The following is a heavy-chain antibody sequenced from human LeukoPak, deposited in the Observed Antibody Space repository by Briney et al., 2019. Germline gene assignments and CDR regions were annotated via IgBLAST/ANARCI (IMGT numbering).Heavy chain of an antibody. Sequence: GGSLRLSCAASGFTVSSNYMSWVRQAPGKGLEWVSVIYSGGSTYYADTVKGRFTISTDNSKNTLYLQMNSLRAEDTAVYYCARGGGSSWTGYYYYGMDVWGQGTTVTVPS. CDR2: IYSGGST. J-gene: IGHJ6*02. CDR1: GFTVSSNY. V-gene: IGHV3-53*01. CDR3: ARGGGSSWTGYYYYGMDV. D-gene: IGHD6-13*01.